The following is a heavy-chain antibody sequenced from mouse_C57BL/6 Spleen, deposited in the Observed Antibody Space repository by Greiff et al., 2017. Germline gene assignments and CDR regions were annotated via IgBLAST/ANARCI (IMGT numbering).Heavy chain of an antibody. Sequence: VQLQQSGAELAKPGASVKLSCKASGYTFTSYWMHWVKQRPGQGLEWIGYINPSSGYTKYNQKFKDKATLTADESSSTAYMQLSSLTYEDSAVYYCAREGLSSSWYFDVWGTGTTVTVSA. J-gene: IGHJ1*03. V-gene: IGHV1-7*01. CDR3: AREGLSSSWYFDV. CDR2: INPSSGYT. CDR1: GYTFTSYW. D-gene: IGHD1-1*01.